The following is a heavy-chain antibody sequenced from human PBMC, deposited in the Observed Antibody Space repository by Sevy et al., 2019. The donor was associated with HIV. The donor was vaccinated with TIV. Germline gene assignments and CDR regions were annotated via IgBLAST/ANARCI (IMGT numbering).Heavy chain of an antibody. CDR2: IYYTGTT. V-gene: IGHV4-39*01. Sequence: SETLSLTCSVSGDSIDSYGSYWGWIRQPPGKRQEWIGSIYYTGTTYYNPSLKSRATISVDTSKNEFSLRMTSVTAADTAVYYCATKGVAVDAFDIRGQGTMVTVSS. CDR3: ATKGVAVDAFDI. D-gene: IGHD5-12*01. J-gene: IGHJ3*02. CDR1: GDSIDSYGSY.